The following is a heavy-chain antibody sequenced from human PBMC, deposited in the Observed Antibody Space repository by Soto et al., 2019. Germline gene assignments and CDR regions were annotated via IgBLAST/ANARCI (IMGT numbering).Heavy chain of an antibody. CDR1: GGSISSYY. D-gene: IGHD3-10*01. CDR3: ARVSDYYGSGSYYYFDY. CDR2: TYYSGST. V-gene: IGHV4-59*01. Sequence: PSETLSLTCTVSGGSISSYYWSWIRQPPGKGLEWIGYTYYSGSTNYNPSLKSRVTISVDTSKNQFSLKLSSVTAADTAVYYCARVSDYYGSGSYYYFDYWGQGTLVTVSS. J-gene: IGHJ4*02.